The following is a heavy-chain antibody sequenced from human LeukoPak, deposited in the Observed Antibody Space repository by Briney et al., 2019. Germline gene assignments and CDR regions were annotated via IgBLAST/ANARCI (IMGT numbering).Heavy chain of an antibody. CDR1: GYTFTNYY. D-gene: IGHD5-24*01. Sequence: ASVKVSCEASGYTFTNYYIHWVRQAPGQGLEWMGLINPGGDNTDYAQNFQGRVTMTRDTSTSTVYMGLSSLRSEDTAVYYCARIRDGYNDAYDIWGQGTMVTVSS. CDR3: ARIRDGYNDAYDI. CDR2: INPGGDNT. V-gene: IGHV1-46*01. J-gene: IGHJ3*02.